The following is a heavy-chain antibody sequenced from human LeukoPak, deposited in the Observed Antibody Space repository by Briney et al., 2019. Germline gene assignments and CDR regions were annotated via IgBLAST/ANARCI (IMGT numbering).Heavy chain of an antibody. Sequence: SETLSLTCTVSGGSISSDYWSWIRQPPGKGPEYIGYIYYSGSTNYSPSLKSRVTISVDTSKNQFSLKLISVTAADTAMYYCARHSRAYYFASWGQGTQVTVSS. J-gene: IGHJ4*02. CDR3: ARHSRAYYFAS. CDR1: GGSISSDY. V-gene: IGHV4-59*08. D-gene: IGHD3-22*01. CDR2: IYYSGST.